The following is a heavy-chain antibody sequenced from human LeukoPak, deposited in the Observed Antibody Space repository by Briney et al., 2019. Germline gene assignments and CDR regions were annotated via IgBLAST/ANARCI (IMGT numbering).Heavy chain of an antibody. CDR1: GFTFSNYG. V-gene: IGHV3-30*18. CDR2: ISYDGINK. Sequence: PGGPLRLSCAASGFTFSNYGMHWVRQAPGKGLEWVAFISYDGINKYSADSVKGRFTISRDNSKNTLYLQMNSLSAEDTAVFYCAQDRSTGGYAGFDSWGQGTLLTVSS. J-gene: IGHJ4*02. CDR3: AQDRSTGGYAGFDS. D-gene: IGHD6-19*01.